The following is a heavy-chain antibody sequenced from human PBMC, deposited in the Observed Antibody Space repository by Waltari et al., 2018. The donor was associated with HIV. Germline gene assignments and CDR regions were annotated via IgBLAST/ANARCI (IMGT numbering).Heavy chain of an antibody. CDR2: MNPNSGNT. CDR1: GYTFTKYD. V-gene: IGHV1-8*01. CDR3: ATQRDSGSYYLDH. J-gene: IGHJ4*02. D-gene: IGHD3-10*01. Sequence: QVQVVQSGAEVKKPGASVKVSCKTSGYTFTKYDINWVRQATGQGLEWLGVMNPNSGNTGYAQNVQGRITMTRKTSIDTAYMELRGLTSDDTAVYYCATQRDSGSYYLDHWGQGTLVTVSP.